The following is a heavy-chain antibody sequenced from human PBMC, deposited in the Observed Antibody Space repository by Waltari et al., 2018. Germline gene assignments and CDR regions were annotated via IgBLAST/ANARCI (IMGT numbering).Heavy chain of an antibody. J-gene: IGHJ4*02. CDR2: ISHAGGST. CDR1: SFSFSTYA. D-gene: IGHD6-19*01. CDR3: AKLAVAGTFGFPDS. V-gene: IGHV3-23*01. Sequence: EVQLLGSGGGLKQPGESLRLSCAASSFSFSTYAMTWVRQAPGKGLEWLSVISHAGGSTAYADSVKGRFTISRDNSKNELFLQVDNLRVEDTAIYYCAKLAVAGTFGFPDSWGQGIMVIISS.